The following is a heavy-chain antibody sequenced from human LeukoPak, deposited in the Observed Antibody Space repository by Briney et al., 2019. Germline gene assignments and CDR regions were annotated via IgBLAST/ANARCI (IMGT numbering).Heavy chain of an antibody. J-gene: IGHJ4*02. Sequence: GGSLRLSCAASGFTFSNYWMNWVRQAPGKGLGWVANIKQDGSEKYYVDSVKGRFTISRDNAKNSLFLQMNSLRAEDTAVYFCARNWGYFDYWGQGTLVTVSS. V-gene: IGHV3-7*03. CDR2: IKQDGSEK. D-gene: IGHD7-27*01. CDR3: ARNWGYFDY. CDR1: GFTFSNYW.